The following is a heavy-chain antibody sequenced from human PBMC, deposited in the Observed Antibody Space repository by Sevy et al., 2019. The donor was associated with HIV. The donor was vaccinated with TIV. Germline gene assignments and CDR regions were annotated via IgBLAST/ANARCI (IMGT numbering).Heavy chain of an antibody. D-gene: IGHD2-15*01. V-gene: IGHV3-48*01. CDR3: ARDGGYSDYGMDV. J-gene: IGHJ6*02. CDR1: GFTFSSYN. CDR2: ISSGGHTI. Sequence: GGSLRLSCAASGFTFSSYNMNWVHQAPGKGLECISFISSGGHTIYYADSVKGRFTISRDSAKNSVYLQMNSLRVEDTAVYYCARDGGYSDYGMDVWGQGTTVTVSS.